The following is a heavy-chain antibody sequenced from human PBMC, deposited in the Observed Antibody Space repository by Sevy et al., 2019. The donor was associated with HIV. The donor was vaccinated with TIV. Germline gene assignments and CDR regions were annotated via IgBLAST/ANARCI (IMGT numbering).Heavy chain of an antibody. CDR1: EFTVSSSY. CDR3: ARAGTGSSRAYFDY. CDR2: LYSGGST. V-gene: IGHV3-53*01. Sequence: GESLKISCAASEFTVSSSYMSWVRQAPGKGLEGISILYSGGSTYYAASVKGRFAVSRDNSKNTLYLQMNSPRAEDTAVYYCARAGTGSSRAYFDYWGQGTLVTVSS. D-gene: IGHD1-26*01. J-gene: IGHJ4*02.